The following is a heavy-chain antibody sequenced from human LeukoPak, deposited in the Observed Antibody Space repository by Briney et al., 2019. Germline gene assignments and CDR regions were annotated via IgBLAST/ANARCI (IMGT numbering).Heavy chain of an antibody. CDR3: AREGAPTYSSSWYYFDY. D-gene: IGHD6-13*01. CDR2: ISGSGGST. Sequence: PGGSLRLSCAASGFTFSSYAMSWVRQAPGKGLEWVSAISGSGGSTYYADSVKGRFTISRDNSKNTLYLQMNSLRAEDTAVYYCAREGAPTYSSSWYYFDYWGQGTLVTVSS. CDR1: GFTFSSYA. V-gene: IGHV3-23*01. J-gene: IGHJ4*02.